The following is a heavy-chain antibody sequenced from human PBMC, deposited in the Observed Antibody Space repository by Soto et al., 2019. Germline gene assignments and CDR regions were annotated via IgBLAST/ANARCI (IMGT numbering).Heavy chain of an antibody. Sequence: GRTLRLSCAASGFTLTRYSMNWVRQAPGKGLEWVSSISSTTNYIYYAGSMKGRFTVSRDNAKNSVYLEMNSLSAEDTAVYYCARESEDLTSNFDYWGRGTLVTVS. CDR1: GFTLTRYS. CDR2: ISSTTNYI. CDR3: ARESEDLTSNFDY. V-gene: IGHV3-21*01. J-gene: IGHJ4*02.